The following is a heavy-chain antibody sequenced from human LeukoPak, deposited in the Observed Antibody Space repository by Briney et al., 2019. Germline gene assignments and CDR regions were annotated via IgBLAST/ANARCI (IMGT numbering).Heavy chain of an antibody. Sequence: SETLSLTRTVSGDSISSYYWSWIRQSPEKGLEWIGYIYYSGSTNYNPSLKSRVTISVDTSKTQFSLKMNSVTAADTAVYYCARLQRITMAGPDYWYFDLWGRGTLVTVSS. J-gene: IGHJ2*01. D-gene: IGHD3-10*01. CDR1: GDSISSYY. CDR3: ARLQRITMAGPDYWYFDL. V-gene: IGHV4-59*01. CDR2: IYYSGST.